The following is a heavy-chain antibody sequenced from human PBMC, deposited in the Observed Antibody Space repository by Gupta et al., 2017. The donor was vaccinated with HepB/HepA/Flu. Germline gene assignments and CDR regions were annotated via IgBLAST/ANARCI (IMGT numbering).Heavy chain of an antibody. Sequence: EVQLVESGGGLVKPGGSLRLSCAASGFTFSNAWMSWVRQAPGKGLEWVGRIKSKTDGGTTDYAAPVKGRFTISRDDSKNTLYLQMNSLKTEDTAVYYCTTDRPLLSQDAFDIWGQGTMVTVSS. CDR2: IKSKTDGGTT. CDR1: GFTFSNAW. D-gene: IGHD2-2*01. V-gene: IGHV3-15*01. J-gene: IGHJ3*02. CDR3: TTDRPLLSQDAFDI.